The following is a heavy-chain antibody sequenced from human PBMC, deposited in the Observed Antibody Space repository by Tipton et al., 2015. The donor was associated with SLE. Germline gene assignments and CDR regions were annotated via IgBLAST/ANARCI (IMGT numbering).Heavy chain of an antibody. J-gene: IGHJ5*02. Sequence: QVQLVQSGPEVKKPGASVKVSCKASGYTFPNYVLDWVRQAPGQGLQWMGWISAHNGNTKLQQKFQGRVLMTTDTSTNTAFMELRSLRYDDTALYYCVRDAVCWFDTWGQGTLVTVSP. V-gene: IGHV1-18*01. CDR3: VRDAVCWFDT. CDR1: GYTFPNYV. CDR2: ISAHNGNT. D-gene: IGHD3-16*01.